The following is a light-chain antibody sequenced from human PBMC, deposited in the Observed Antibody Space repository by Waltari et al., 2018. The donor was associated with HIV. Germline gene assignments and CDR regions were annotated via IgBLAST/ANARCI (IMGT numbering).Light chain of an antibody. J-gene: IGKJ3*01. CDR3: LQGYSSILT. Sequence: DIQVTQSPSSLSASVGDIVTILCRTSENINTFLNWFQQKPGKIPRLLIYGASTLESGVPSRFSGTGSGTDFSLTISALQPEDFATYYCLQGYSSILTFGPGTKVEVK. V-gene: IGKV1-39*01. CDR2: GAS. CDR1: ENINTF.